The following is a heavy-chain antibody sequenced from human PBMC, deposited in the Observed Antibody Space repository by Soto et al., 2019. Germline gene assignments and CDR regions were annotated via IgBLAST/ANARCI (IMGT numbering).Heavy chain of an antibody. D-gene: IGHD4-4*01. J-gene: IGHJ4*02. Sequence: ASVKVSCKASGYTFTGYYMHWVRQAPGQGLEWMGWINPNSGGTNYAQKFQGWVTMTRDTSISTAYMELSRLRSDDTAVYYCARVYMTTVTEGPYYYFDYWGQGTLVTVSS. CDR1: GYTFTGYY. CDR2: INPNSGGT. CDR3: ARVYMTTVTEGPYYYFDY. V-gene: IGHV1-2*04.